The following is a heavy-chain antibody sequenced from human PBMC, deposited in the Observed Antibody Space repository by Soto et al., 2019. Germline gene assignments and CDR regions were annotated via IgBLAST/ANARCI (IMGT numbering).Heavy chain of an antibody. V-gene: IGHV3-30*18. D-gene: IGHD1-26*01. CDR3: AKGFGNYCAFDY. CDR1: GFSFSTYG. Sequence: QVHLVESGGGVVQPGRSRRLSCAASGFSFSTYGMHWVRQAPGKGLALVAFISHDGSNKYYADSVKGRFTISRDNSKNTLDMQMNSLRAEDRAVYYCAKGFGNYCAFDYWGQRNLVTVSS. J-gene: IGHJ4*02. CDR2: ISHDGSNK.